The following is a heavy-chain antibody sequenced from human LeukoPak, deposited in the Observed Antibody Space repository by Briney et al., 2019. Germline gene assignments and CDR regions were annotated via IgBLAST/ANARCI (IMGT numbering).Heavy chain of an antibody. V-gene: IGHV4-61*02. Sequence: SETLSLTCTVSGGSISSGSYYWSWIRQPAGKGLEWIGRIYTSGSTNYNPSLKSRVTISVDTSKNQFSLKLSSVTAADTAVYYCAREGFGYNYYFDFWGQGTLVTVSS. CDR3: AREGFGYNYYFDF. D-gene: IGHD5-24*01. CDR1: GGSISSGSYY. CDR2: IYTSGST. J-gene: IGHJ4*02.